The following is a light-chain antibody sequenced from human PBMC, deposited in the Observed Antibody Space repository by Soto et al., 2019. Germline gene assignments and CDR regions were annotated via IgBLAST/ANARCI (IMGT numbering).Light chain of an antibody. CDR3: QRYNNWPLT. CDR2: DAS. J-gene: IGKJ4*01. V-gene: IGKV3-11*01. Sequence: EIVLTRSPATLSLSPGERATLSCSASQSVSSYLAWYQQKPGQAPRLLIYDASNRATGIPARFSGSGSGTDFTLTISSLEPEDFAVYYCQRYNNWPLTFGGGTKVESK. CDR1: QSVSSY.